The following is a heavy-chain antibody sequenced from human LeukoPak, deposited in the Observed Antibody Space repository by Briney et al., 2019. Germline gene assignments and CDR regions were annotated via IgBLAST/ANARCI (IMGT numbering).Heavy chain of an antibody. CDR1: GFTFSNYW. V-gene: IGHV3-7*01. CDR3: ARVQRGEMATFDY. Sequence: PGGSLRLSCAASGFTFSNYWMTWVRQAPGRGLEWVANIKQDGSEKYYVDSVKGRFTISRDNARNSLYLQINSLRVEDTAVYYCARVQRGEMATFDYWGQGTLVTVSS. CDR2: IKQDGSEK. J-gene: IGHJ4*02. D-gene: IGHD5-24*01.